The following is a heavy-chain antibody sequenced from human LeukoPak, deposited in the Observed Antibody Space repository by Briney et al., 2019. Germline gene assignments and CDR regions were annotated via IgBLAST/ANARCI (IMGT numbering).Heavy chain of an antibody. V-gene: IGHV4-34*01. CDR3: ARHRYGSGSYYKRVPRNSNPHFDY. D-gene: IGHD3-10*01. CDR1: GGSFSGYY. Sequence: SETLSLTCAVYGGSFSGYYWSWIRQPPGKGLEWIGEINHSGSTNYNPSLKSRVTISVDTSKNQFSLKLSSVTAADTAVYYCARHRYGSGSYYKRVPRNSNPHFDYWGQGTLVTVSS. J-gene: IGHJ4*02. CDR2: INHSGST.